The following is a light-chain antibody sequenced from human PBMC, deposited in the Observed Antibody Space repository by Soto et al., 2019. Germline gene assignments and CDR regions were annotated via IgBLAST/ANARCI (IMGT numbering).Light chain of an antibody. CDR1: SRDVGSYNL. CDR2: EVS. V-gene: IGLV2-23*02. Sequence: SALTQPASVSGSPGQSITISCTGTSRDVGSYNLVSWYQQHPGKAPKLMIYEVSKRPSGVSNRFSGSKSGNTASLTISGLQAEDEADYYCCSYAGSSTSFGTGTKVTVL. J-gene: IGLJ1*01. CDR3: CSYAGSSTS.